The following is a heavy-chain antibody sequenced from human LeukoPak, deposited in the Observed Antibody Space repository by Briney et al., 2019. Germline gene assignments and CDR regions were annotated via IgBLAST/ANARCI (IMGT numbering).Heavy chain of an antibody. CDR3: ARVWSSGYTKDY. CDR1: GFTFSSYW. J-gene: IGHJ4*02. CDR2: IKQDGREK. V-gene: IGHV3-7*01. D-gene: IGHD3-22*01. Sequence: GGSLRHSCAVSGFTFSSYWMSWVRQAPGKGLEWVASIKQDGREKYYVDSVKGRFTISRDNAKNSLYLQMNTLRAEDTAVYYCARVWSSGYTKDYWGQGTLVTVSP.